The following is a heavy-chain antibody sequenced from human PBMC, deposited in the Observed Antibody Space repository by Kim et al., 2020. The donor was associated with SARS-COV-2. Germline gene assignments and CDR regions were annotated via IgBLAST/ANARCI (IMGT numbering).Heavy chain of an antibody. CDR2: ISYDGSNK. D-gene: IGHD2-15*01. J-gene: IGHJ3*02. CDR3: ARGDIVVVVAATSDAFD. CDR1: GFTFSSYG. Sequence: GGSLRLSCAASGFTFSSYGMHWVRQAPGKGLEWVAVISYDGSNKYYADSVKGRFTISRDNSKNTLYLQMNSLRAEDTAVYYCARGDIVVVVAATSDAFD. V-gene: IGHV3-33*05.